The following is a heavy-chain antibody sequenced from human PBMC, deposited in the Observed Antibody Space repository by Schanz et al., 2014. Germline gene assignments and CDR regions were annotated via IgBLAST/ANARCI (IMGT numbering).Heavy chain of an antibody. J-gene: IGHJ3*02. CDR1: GLIFSNYA. CDR3: AKGRFGELSAFDI. Sequence: DVQLLESGGGLVQPGGSLKLSCAASGLIFSNYAMSWVRHAPGKGLEWVSALSEGGGGTHYADSVRGRFTISSDSSKNTLYLQMSSLRADDTAVYYCAKGRFGELSAFDIWGQGTMVTVSS. CDR2: LSEGGGGT. V-gene: IGHV3-23*01. D-gene: IGHD3-10*01.